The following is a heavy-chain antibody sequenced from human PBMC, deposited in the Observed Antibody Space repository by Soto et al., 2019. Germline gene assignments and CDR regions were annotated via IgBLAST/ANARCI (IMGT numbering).Heavy chain of an antibody. CDR2: IYYSGST. D-gene: IGHD6-13*01. J-gene: IGHJ3*02. V-gene: IGHV4-59*01. CDR3: ARDVGYSSSFSAFGI. CDR1: GGSISSYY. Sequence: PSETLSLTCTVSGGSISSYYWSWIRQPPGKGLEWIGYIYYSGSTNYNPSLKSRVTISVDTSKNQFSLKLSSVTAADTAVYYCARDVGYSSSFSAFGIWGQGTMVTVSS.